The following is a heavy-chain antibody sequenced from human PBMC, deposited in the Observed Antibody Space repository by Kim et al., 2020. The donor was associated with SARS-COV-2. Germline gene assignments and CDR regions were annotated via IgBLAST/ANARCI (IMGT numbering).Heavy chain of an antibody. J-gene: IGHJ3*02. CDR3: ARGTCYGSGSCGAFDI. CDR2: IYYSGST. CDR1: GGSISSGGYY. D-gene: IGHD3-10*01. V-gene: IGHV4-31*03. Sequence: SETLSLTCTVSGGSISSGGYYWSWIRQHPGKGLEWIGYIYYSGSTYYNPSLKSRVTISVDTSKNQFSLKLSSVTAADTAVYYCARGTCYGSGSCGAFDIWGQGTMVTVSS.